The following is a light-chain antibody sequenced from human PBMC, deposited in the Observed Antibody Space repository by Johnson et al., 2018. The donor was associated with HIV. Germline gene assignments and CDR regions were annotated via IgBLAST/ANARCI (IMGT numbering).Light chain of an antibody. CDR1: SSNIGNNY. V-gene: IGLV1-51*02. CDR2: ENN. J-gene: IGLJ1*01. CDR3: GTWDSSLSAYV. Sequence: QSVLTQPPSVSAAPGQKVTISCFGSSSNIGNNYVSWYQQLPGTAPKLLIYENNKRPSGIPDRFSGSKSGTSATLGITGLQTGDEAVYYCGTWDSSLSAYVFGTGTKVTVL.